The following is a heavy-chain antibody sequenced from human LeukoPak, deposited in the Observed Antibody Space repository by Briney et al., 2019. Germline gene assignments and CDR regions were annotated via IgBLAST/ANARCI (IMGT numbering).Heavy chain of an antibody. V-gene: IGHV1-2*02. CDR2: INPNSGGT. CDR1: GYTFTGYY. D-gene: IGHD3-10*01. Sequence: ASVKVSCKASGYTFTGYYMHWVRQAPGQGLEWMGWINPNSGGTNYAQKFQGRVTMTRDTSISTAYMELSRLRSDDTAVYYCARVAITMVRGVISNWFDPWAREPWSPSPQ. J-gene: IGHJ5*02. CDR3: ARVAITMVRGVISNWFDP.